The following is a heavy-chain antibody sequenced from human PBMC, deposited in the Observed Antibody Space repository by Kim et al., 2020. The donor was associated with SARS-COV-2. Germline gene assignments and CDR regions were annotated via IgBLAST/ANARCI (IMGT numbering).Heavy chain of an antibody. J-gene: IGHJ4*02. V-gene: IGHV4-59*01. CDR2: IYYSGST. CDR1: GGSISSYY. Sequence: SETLSLTCTVSGGSISSYYWSWIRQPPGKGLEWIGYIYYSGSTNYNPSLKSRVTISVDTSKNQFSLKLSSVTAADTAVYYCARAHSSSSGFDYWGQGTLV. D-gene: IGHD6-13*01. CDR3: ARAHSSSSGFDY.